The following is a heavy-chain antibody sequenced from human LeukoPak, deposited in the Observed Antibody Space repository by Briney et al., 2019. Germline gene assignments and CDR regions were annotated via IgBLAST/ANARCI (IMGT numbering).Heavy chain of an antibody. CDR3: ARLGPVAGTPGDY. J-gene: IGHJ4*02. D-gene: IGHD6-19*01. V-gene: IGHV1-2*02. Sequence: ASVKVSCKASGYTFTGYYMHWVRQAPGQGLEWMGWINPNSGGTNYAQKFQGRVTMTGDTSISTAYMELSRLRSDDTAVYYCARLGPVAGTPGDYWGQGTLVTVSS. CDR1: GYTFTGYY. CDR2: INPNSGGT.